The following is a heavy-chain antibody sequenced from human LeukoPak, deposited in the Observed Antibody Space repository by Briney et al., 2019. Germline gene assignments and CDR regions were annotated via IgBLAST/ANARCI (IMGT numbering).Heavy chain of an antibody. V-gene: IGHV4-34*01. CDR1: GGSFSGNY. D-gene: IGHD5-18*01. Sequence: SETLSLTCAVYGGSFSGNYWSWLRQPPGKGLEWIGEINHSGSTNYNPSLKSRVTISVDTSKNQFSLKLSSVTAADTAVYYCAREVDTAMARYWDYWGQGTLVTVSS. CDR3: AREVDTAMARYWDY. J-gene: IGHJ4*02. CDR2: INHSGST.